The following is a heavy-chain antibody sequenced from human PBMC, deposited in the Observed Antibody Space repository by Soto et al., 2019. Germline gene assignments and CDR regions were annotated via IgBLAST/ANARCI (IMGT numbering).Heavy chain of an antibody. CDR3: AKEGSYGDIFPPPVFDY. CDR1: GFTFSSYG. D-gene: IGHD4-17*01. J-gene: IGHJ4*02. CDR2: ISYDGSNK. V-gene: IGHV3-30*18. Sequence: QVQLVESGGGVVQPGRSLRLSCAASGFTFSSYGMHWVRQAPGKWLEWVAVISYDGSNKYYADSVKGRFTISRDNSKNTLYLQMNSLGAEDTAVYYCAKEGSYGDIFPPPVFDYWGQGTLVTVSS.